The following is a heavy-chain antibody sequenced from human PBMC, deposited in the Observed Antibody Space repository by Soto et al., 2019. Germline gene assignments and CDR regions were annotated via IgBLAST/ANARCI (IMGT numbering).Heavy chain of an antibody. CDR2: ISSSGSTI. D-gene: IGHD3-3*01. CDR1: GFTFSDYY. Sequence: PGGSLRLSCAASGFTFSDYYMSWIRQAPGKGLEWVSYISSSGSTIYYADSVKGRFTISRDNAKNSLYLQMNSLRAEDTAVYYCARPRGFGVIINFFDYWGQGTLVTVSS. V-gene: IGHV3-11*04. CDR3: ARPRGFGVIINFFDY. J-gene: IGHJ4*02.